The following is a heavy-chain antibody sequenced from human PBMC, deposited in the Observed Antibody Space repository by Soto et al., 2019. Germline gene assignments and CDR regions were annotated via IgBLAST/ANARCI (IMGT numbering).Heavy chain of an antibody. D-gene: IGHD2-15*01. CDR2: MNPNSGKT. CDR3: AREVCSGGSCLRMDV. Sequence: QVQLVQSGAEVKKPGASVKVSCKASGYTFTSYDINWVRQATGQGLEWMGWMNPNSGKTGYAQKFLGTVTMTRNTSISTAYMALSSLRSEDTAVYYCAREVCSGGSCLRMDVWGQGTTVTVSS. V-gene: IGHV1-8*01. CDR1: GYTFTSYD. J-gene: IGHJ6*02.